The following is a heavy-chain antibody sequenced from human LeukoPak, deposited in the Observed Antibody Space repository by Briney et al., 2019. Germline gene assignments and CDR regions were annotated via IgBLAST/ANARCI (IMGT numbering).Heavy chain of an antibody. V-gene: IGHV3-21*01. Sequence: PGGSLRLSCAASGFTFSDYNMNWVRQTPGQGLEWVSSISSGSTYAYYADSVRGRFTISRDNSKDTLYLQMDSLTIEDTAIYYCASGYDFWSGHPPSQYGMDVWGQGTTVAVSS. D-gene: IGHD3-3*01. CDR2: ISSGSTYA. CDR1: GFTFSDYN. J-gene: IGHJ6*02. CDR3: ASGYDFWSGHPPSQYGMDV.